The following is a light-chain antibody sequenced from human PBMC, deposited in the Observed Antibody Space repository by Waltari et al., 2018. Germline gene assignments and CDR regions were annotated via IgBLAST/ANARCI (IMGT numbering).Light chain of an antibody. J-gene: IGKJ1*01. V-gene: IGKV3-20*01. CDR3: QQYGSSPRT. CDR1: QSVTSSY. Sequence: EIVLTQSPGHLSLSPGERATLSCRASQSVTSSYLAWYQQKPGQAPRLLIYGASSRATGIPDRFSGSGSGTDFTLTISRLEPEDSAVYYCQQYGSSPRTFGQGTKVEIK. CDR2: GAS.